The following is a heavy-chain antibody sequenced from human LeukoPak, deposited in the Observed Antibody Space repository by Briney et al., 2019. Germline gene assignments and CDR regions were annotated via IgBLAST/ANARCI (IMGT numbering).Heavy chain of an antibody. Sequence: SETLSLTCAVYGGSFSGYYWSWIRQPPGKGLEWIGEINHSGSTNYNPSLKSRVTISVDTSKNQFSLKLSSVTAADTAVYYCARSRWGSTRSIFDYWGQGTLVTVSS. V-gene: IGHV4-34*01. D-gene: IGHD3-16*01. CDR2: INHSGST. CDR1: GGSFSGYY. J-gene: IGHJ4*02. CDR3: ARSRWGSTRSIFDY.